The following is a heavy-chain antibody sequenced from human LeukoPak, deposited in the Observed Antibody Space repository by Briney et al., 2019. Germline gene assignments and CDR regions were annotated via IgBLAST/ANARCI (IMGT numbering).Heavy chain of an antibody. CDR2: ISGSASRT. CDR3: ASDDRGTPYFDY. CDR1: GFTFSSYA. D-gene: IGHD3-10*02. J-gene: IGHJ4*02. V-gene: IGHV3-23*01. Sequence: GGSLRLSCAASGFTFSSYAMSWVRQAPGKGLEWAAAISGSASRTYLVDSVKGRFSISRDNSKNSLYLQMNSLRAEDTAVYYCASDDRGTPYFDYWGQGTLVTVSS.